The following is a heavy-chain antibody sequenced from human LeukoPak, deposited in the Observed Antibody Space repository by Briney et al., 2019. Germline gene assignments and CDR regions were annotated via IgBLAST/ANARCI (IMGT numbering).Heavy chain of an antibody. Sequence: GTSVKVSCKASGFTFTSSAVQWVRQARGQRLEWIGWIVVGSGNTNYAQKFQERVTITRDMSTSTAYVELSSLRSEDTAVYYCAAASDYGDYGYFDLWGRGTLVTVSS. V-gene: IGHV1-58*01. J-gene: IGHJ2*01. D-gene: IGHD4-17*01. CDR1: GFTFTSSA. CDR2: IVVGSGNT. CDR3: AAASDYGDYGYFDL.